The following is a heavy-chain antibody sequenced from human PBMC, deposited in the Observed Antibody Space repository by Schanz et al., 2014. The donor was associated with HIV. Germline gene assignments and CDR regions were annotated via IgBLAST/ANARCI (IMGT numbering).Heavy chain of an antibody. V-gene: IGHV3-23*04. J-gene: IGHJ4*02. D-gene: IGHD3-10*01. CDR3: VRGLLFQGFFDS. CDR2: ISGSGVST. CDR1: GFIFSDHF. Sequence: EVQVVESGGGLVQPGGSLRLSCTTSGFIFSDHFMSWVRQAPGKGLEWVSSISGSGVSTFYAGSVKGRFAISRDKSKNTLYLQMNSLRVEDTAVYYCVRGLLFQGFFDSWGQGALVTVSP.